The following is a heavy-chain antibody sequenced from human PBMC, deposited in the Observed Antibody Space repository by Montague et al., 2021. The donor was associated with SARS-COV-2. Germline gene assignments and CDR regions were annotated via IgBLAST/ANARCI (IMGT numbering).Heavy chain of an antibody. J-gene: IGHJ6*02. CDR2: IDWDGDK. Sequence: PALVKPTQTLTLTCTFSGFSLSTSGMCMTWIRQPPGEALEWLARIDWDGDKYYSTSLKSRLTISKDTSKNLVVLTMTNMDPVDAATYYYARGPSDTYYYNGMDVWGRGTTVTVSS. CDR3: ARGPSDTYYYNGMDV. CDR1: GFSLSTSGMC. V-gene: IGHV2-70*11.